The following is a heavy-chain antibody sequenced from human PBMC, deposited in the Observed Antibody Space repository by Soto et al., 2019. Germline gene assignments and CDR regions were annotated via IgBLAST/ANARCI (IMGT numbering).Heavy chain of an antibody. Sequence: GASVKVSWKASGYTFTSYAMHWVRQDTGQRLEWMGWINAGNGNTKYSQKFQGRVTITRDTSASTAYMELSSLRSEDTAVYYCARAPYCTNGVCYTPSFDYWGQGTLVTVSS. CDR3: ARAPYCTNGVCYTPSFDY. V-gene: IGHV1-3*01. D-gene: IGHD2-8*01. CDR1: GYTFTSYA. J-gene: IGHJ4*02. CDR2: INAGNGNT.